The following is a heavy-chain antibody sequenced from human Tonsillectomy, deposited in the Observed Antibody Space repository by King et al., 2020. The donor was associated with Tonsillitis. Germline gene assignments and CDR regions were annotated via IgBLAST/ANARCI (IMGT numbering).Heavy chain of an antibody. V-gene: IGHV1-69*01. CDR2: IIPIFGTT. D-gene: IGHD1-14*01. CDR3: ARAGYYYYGMDV. CDR1: GDTFSSYA. Sequence: VQLVQSGAEVKKPGSSVKVSCKASGDTFSSYAISWVRQAPGQGLEWMGGIIPIFGTTNYAQKFQGRVTITADESTSTAYMDLSSLRSEDTAVYYCARAGYYYYGMDVWDQGTTVTVSS. J-gene: IGHJ6*02.